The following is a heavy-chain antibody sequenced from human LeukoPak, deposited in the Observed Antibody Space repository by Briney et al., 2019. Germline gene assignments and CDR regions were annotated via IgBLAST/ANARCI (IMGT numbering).Heavy chain of an antibody. CDR3: ARQYYYDSSDYESLDY. CDR2: IVVGSGNT. Sequence: GASVKVSCKASGFTFTSSAVQWVRQARGQRLEWIGWIVVGSGNTNYAQKFQERVTITRDMSTSTAYMELSSLRSEDTAVYYCARQYYYDSSDYESLDYWGQGTLVTVSS. D-gene: IGHD3-22*01. V-gene: IGHV1-58*01. CDR1: GFTFTSSA. J-gene: IGHJ4*02.